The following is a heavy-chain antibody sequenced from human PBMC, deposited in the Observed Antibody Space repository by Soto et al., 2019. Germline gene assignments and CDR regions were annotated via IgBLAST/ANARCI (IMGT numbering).Heavy chain of an antibody. CDR3: AREGDAYMDY. D-gene: IGHD1-26*01. Sequence: SETLSLTCTVSGGSISSYYWSWIRQPPGKGLEWIGYIYYSGSTNYNPSLKSRVTISVDTSKNQFSLKLSSVTAADTDVYYCAREGDAYMDYWGQGTLVTVSS. CDR1: GGSISSYY. J-gene: IGHJ4*02. CDR2: IYYSGST. V-gene: IGHV4-59*01.